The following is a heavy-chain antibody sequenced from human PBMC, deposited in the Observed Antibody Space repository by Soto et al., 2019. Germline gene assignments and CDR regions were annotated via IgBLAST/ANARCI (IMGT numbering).Heavy chain of an antibody. CDR3: ARELRGYSYGPGEVY. Sequence: QVQLQASGPGLVKPSQTLSLTCSVSGDSISRDEHYWNWIRQPPGKGLEWIGYIYYGGSPYSNPSLKSRVTVSLDTSRNKFSLRLTSLTAADTAVYYCARELRGYSYGPGEVYWGRGTLVSVSS. CDR2: IYYGGSP. J-gene: IGHJ4*02. CDR1: GDSISRDEHY. V-gene: IGHV4-30-4*01. D-gene: IGHD5-18*01.